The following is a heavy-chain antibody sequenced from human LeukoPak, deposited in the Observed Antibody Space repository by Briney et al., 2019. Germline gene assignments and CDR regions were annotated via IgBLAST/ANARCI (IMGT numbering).Heavy chain of an antibody. CDR1: VFTFSSYG. D-gene: IGHD2-15*01. V-gene: IGHV3-23*01. CDR2: ISGSGGST. Sequence: GGSLRLSCAASVFTFSSYGMSWVRQAPGKGLEWVSAISGSGGSTYYADSVKGRLTISRDNSKNTMYLQMNSMRAEDTAVYYCARWALCSGGSCEILGYWGQGTLVTVSS. CDR3: ARWALCSGGSCEILGY. J-gene: IGHJ4*02.